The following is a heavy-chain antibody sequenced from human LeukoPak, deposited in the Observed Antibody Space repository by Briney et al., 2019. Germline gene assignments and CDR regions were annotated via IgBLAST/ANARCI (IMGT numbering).Heavy chain of an antibody. J-gene: IGHJ4*02. CDR1: GFTFSSYA. V-gene: IGHV3-23*01. Sequence: GGSLRLSCAASGFTFSSYAMSWVRQAPGKGLEWVSAISGSGGSIYYADSVKGRFTISRDNSKNTLSLQMNSLRAEDTAVYYCAKDGPIAGLFDYWGQGTLVTVSS. D-gene: IGHD2-15*01. CDR2: ISGSGGSI. CDR3: AKDGPIAGLFDY.